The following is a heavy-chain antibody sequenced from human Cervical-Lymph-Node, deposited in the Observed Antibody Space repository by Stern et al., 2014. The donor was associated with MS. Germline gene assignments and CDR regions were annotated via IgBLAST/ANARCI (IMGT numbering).Heavy chain of an antibody. CDR1: GFTFDDYA. CDR3: TKDLHYAWYGPQTHLDH. Sequence: EVQLVESEGDLVQPGKSLRLSCAASGFTFDDYAMHWVRQAPGKGLEWVSGISYNSGSIGYADSVEGRFTISRDNAKNSLYLQMNSLRPEDTALYYCTKDLHYAWYGPQTHLDHWGQGTLVTVSS. V-gene: IGHV3-9*01. CDR2: ISYNSGSI. J-gene: IGHJ4*02. D-gene: IGHD2-2*01.